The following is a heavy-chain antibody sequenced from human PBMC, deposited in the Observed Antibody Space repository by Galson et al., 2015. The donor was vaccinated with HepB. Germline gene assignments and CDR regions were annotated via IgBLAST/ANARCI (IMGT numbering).Heavy chain of an antibody. D-gene: IGHD2-2*01. J-gene: IGHJ6*03. V-gene: IGHV3-15*01. CDR3: TTDSGRYCSSTSCYYYYYYMDV. Sequence: SLRLSCAASGFTFSNAWMSWVRQAPGKGLEWVGRIKSKTDGGTTDYAAPVKGRFTISRDDSKNTLYLQMNSLKTEDTAVYYCTTDSGRYCSSTSCYYYYYYMDVWGKGTTVTVSS. CDR2: IKSKTDGGTT. CDR1: GFTFSNAW.